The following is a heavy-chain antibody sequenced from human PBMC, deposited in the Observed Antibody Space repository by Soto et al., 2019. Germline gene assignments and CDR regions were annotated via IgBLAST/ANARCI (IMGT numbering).Heavy chain of an antibody. J-gene: IGHJ4*02. V-gene: IGHV5-10-1*01. CDR3: ARPLRSGQGDYDF. Sequence: GESLKISCKGSGYTFTNYWINWLRQKPGKGLEWMGKIDPTDSYTIYSPSFRGHVTISADKSITTAYLHWSSLKASDTAMYFCARPLRSGQGDYDFWGQGTLVTVSS. CDR1: GYTFTNYW. CDR2: IDPTDSYT.